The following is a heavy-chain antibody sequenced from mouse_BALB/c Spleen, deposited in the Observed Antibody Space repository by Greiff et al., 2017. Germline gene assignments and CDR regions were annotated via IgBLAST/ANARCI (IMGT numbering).Heavy chain of an antibody. D-gene: IGHD1-2*01. J-gene: IGHJ2*01. CDR1: GYSFTGYF. V-gene: IGHV1-20*02. CDR3: ARDHYYGYDY. Sequence: EVQLQQSGPELVKPGASVKISCKASGYSFTGYFMNWVMQSHGKSLEWIGRINPYNGDTFYNQKFKGKATLTVDKSSSTAHMELRSLASEDSAVYYCARDHYYGYDYWGQGTTLTVSS. CDR2: INPYNGDT.